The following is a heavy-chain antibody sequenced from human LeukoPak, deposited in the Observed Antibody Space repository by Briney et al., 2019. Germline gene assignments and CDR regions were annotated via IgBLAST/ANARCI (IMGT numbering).Heavy chain of an antibody. V-gene: IGHV4-34*01. CDR2: INHSGST. J-gene: IGHJ5*02. CDR3: ARDREYYYGSGSSNWFDP. D-gene: IGHD3-10*01. Sequence: SETLSLTCAVYGGSFSGYYWSWIRQPPGKGLEWIGEINHSGSTNYNPSLKSRVTISVDTSKNQFSLKLSSVTAADTAVYYCARDREYYYGSGSSNWFDPWGQGTLVTVSS. CDR1: GGSFSGYY.